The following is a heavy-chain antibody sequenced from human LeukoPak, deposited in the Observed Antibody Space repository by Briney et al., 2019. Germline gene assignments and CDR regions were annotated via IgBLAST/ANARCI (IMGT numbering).Heavy chain of an antibody. CDR3: ARGTLYSGWSYYFDS. V-gene: IGHV4-39*07. J-gene: IGHJ4*02. CDR1: GGSIPISTYY. D-gene: IGHD6-19*01. Sequence: PSETLSLTCTVSGGSIPISTYYWGWVRQPPGKGLEWIGSIYYSGTTKYNPSLKSRVTISVDNSNDKFSLRLSSVTAADTALYYCARGTLYSGWSYYFDSWGQGTLVTVSS. CDR2: IYYSGTT.